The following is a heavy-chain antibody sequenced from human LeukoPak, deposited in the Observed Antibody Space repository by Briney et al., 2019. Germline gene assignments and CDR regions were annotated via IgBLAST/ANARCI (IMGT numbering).Heavy chain of an antibody. CDR3: ARLIAAAGLYYFDY. CDR1: GFTFSSYW. J-gene: IGHJ4*02. Sequence: GGSLRLSCAASGFTFSSYWMSWVRQAPGKGLEWVANIKQDGSEKYYVDSVKGRFTISRDNAKNSLYLQMNSLRAEDTAVYYCARLIAAAGLYYFDYWGQGTLVTVSS. D-gene: IGHD6-13*01. V-gene: IGHV3-7*01. CDR2: IKQDGSEK.